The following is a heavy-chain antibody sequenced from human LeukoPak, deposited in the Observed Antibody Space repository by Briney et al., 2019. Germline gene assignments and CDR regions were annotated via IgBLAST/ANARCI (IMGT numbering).Heavy chain of an antibody. J-gene: IGHJ4*02. CDR2: IYTSGST. CDR3: ARHDVTIFGVVSATHFDY. V-gene: IGHV4-4*07. D-gene: IGHD3-3*01. Sequence: SETLSLTCTVSGGSISSYYWSWIRQPAGKGLEWIGRIYTSGSTHHNPSLKSRVTISVDTSKNQFSLKLSSVTAADTAVYYCARHDVTIFGVVSATHFDYWGQGTLVTVSS. CDR1: GGSISSYY.